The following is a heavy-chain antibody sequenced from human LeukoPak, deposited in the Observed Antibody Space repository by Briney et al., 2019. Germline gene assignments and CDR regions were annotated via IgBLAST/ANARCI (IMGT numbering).Heavy chain of an antibody. D-gene: IGHD4/OR15-4a*01. J-gene: IGHJ5*02. CDR2: ISAYNGNT. Sequence: ASVKVSCKASGGTFSSYGISWVRQAPGQGLECMGWISAYNGNTNYAQKLQGRVTMTTDTSTSTAYMELRSLRSDDTAVYYCARVSLTKNHWFDPWGQGTLVTVSS. CDR3: ARVSLTKNHWFDP. CDR1: GGTFSSYG. V-gene: IGHV1-18*01.